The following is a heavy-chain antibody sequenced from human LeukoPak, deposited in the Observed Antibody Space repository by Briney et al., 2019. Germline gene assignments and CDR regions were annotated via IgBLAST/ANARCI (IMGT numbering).Heavy chain of an antibody. CDR2: VWKSGNTI. J-gene: IGHJ4*02. V-gene: IGHV3-11*04. Sequence: KPGGSLRISCVASGFSFSDYYMTWIRQAPGKGLEWISYVWKSGNTIYYSDSVKGRFTVSRDNAKNSLYLQMNDLRVEDTAVYYCARRNYADFWGQGTLVTVSS. CDR1: GFSFSDYY. CDR3: ARRNYADF. D-gene: IGHD1-7*01.